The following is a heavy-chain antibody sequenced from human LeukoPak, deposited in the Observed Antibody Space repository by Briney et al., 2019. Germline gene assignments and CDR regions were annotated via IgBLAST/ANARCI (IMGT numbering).Heavy chain of an antibody. V-gene: IGHV4-59*08. CDR1: GGSMSPYH. Sequence: ASETLSLTCTVSGGSMSPYHWGWIRQPPGKGLEWTGYIYYSGSTNYNPSLNSRVTISVDTSKNQFSLRLSSVTAADTAIYYCAGAVSGRFDYWGQGTLVTVSS. CDR3: AGAVSGRFDY. J-gene: IGHJ4*02. D-gene: IGHD6-19*01. CDR2: IYYSGST.